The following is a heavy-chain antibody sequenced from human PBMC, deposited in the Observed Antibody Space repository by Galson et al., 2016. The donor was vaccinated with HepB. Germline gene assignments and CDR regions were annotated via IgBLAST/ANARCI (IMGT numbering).Heavy chain of an antibody. CDR1: GFSFNDFY. CDR3: ARDVNNWTGDRRLFDL. D-gene: IGHD1-1*01. CDR2: ISHSGNTR. J-gene: IGHJ4*02. V-gene: IGHV3-11*01. Sequence: SLRLSCAASGFSFNDFYMSWIRQPPGKALEWISYISHSGNTRESADSMKGRFTVSRDNNKKSVYLQLNSLRAEDTALYYCARDVNNWTGDRRLFDLWGQGTLVAVSS.